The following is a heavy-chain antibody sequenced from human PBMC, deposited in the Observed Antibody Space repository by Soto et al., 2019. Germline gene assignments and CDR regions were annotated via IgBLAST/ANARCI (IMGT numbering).Heavy chain of an antibody. CDR1: GGSFSGYY. D-gene: IGHD3-9*01. Sequence: PSETLSLTCAVYGGSFSGYYWSWIRQPPGKGLEWIGEINHTGSTNYNPSLKSRVTISVDTSKNQFSLKLSSVTASDTAVYYCAGPRYFDWLSNYYGMDVWGQGTTVTVSS. CDR3: AGPRYFDWLSNYYGMDV. V-gene: IGHV4-34*01. CDR2: INHTGST. J-gene: IGHJ6*02.